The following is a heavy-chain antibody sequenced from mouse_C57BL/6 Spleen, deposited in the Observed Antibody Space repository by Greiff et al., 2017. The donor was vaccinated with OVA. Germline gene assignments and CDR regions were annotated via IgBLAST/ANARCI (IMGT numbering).Heavy chain of an antibody. D-gene: IGHD1-1*01. V-gene: IGHV1-55*01. CDR3: AAVVANDYYAMDY. Sequence: QVQLQQPGAELVKPGASVKMSCKASGYTFTSYWITWVKQRPGQGLEWIGDIYPGSGSTNYNEKFKSKATLTVDTSSSPAYMQLSSLTSEDSAVYYCAAVVANDYYAMDYWGQGTSVTVSS. CDR1: GYTFTSYW. CDR2: IYPGSGST. J-gene: IGHJ4*01.